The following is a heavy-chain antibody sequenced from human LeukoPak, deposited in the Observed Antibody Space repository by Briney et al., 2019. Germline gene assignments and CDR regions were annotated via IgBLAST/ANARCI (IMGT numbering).Heavy chain of an antibody. CDR1: GFTFSSYG. V-gene: IGHV3-30*18. CDR3: AKDRGGSSGWYVKFDY. CDR2: ISYDGSNK. Sequence: PGGSLRLSCAASGFTFSSYGMHWVRQAPGKGLEWVAVISYDGSNKYYADSVKGRFTISRDNSKSTLYLQMNSLRAEDTAVYYCAKDRGGSSGWYVKFDYWGQGTLVTVSS. D-gene: IGHD6-19*01. J-gene: IGHJ4*02.